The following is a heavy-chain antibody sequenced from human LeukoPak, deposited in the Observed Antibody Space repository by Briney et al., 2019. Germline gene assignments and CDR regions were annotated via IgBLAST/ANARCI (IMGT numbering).Heavy chain of an antibody. CDR1: GGSISSSSYY. Sequence: SETLSLTCTVSGGSISSSSYYWGWIRQPPGKGLEWIGSIYYSGSTYYNPSLKSRVTISVDTSKNQFSLKLSSVTAADTAVYYCARQYSSGWYFDYFDYWGQGTLVTVSS. D-gene: IGHD6-19*01. CDR3: ARQYSSGWYFDYFDY. CDR2: IYYSGST. V-gene: IGHV4-39*01. J-gene: IGHJ4*02.